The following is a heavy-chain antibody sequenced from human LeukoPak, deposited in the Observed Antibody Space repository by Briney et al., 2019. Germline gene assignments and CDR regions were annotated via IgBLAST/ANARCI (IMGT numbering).Heavy chain of an antibody. D-gene: IGHD3-10*01. CDR3: ARVPSGGYGSGSYFHYYYYMDV. J-gene: IGHJ6*03. CDR1: GGSISSSSYY. CDR2: IYYSGST. Sequence: SETLSLTCTVSGGSISSSSYYWGWIRQPPGKGLEWIGYIYYSGSTNYNPSLKSRVTISVDTSKNQFSLKLTSVTAADTAVYYCARVPSGGYGSGSYFHYYYYMDVWGKGTTVTISS. V-gene: IGHV4-61*05.